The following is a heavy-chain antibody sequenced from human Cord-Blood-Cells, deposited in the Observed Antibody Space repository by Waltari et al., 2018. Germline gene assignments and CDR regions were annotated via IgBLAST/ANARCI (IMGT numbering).Heavy chain of an antibody. Sequence: EVQLVESGGGLVQPGRSLRLSCAASGFTFDDYAMHWVRQAPGKGVEWVSGISWDSGSIGYADSVKGRFTISRDNAKNSLYLQMNSLRAEDTALYYCAKAAAAVYWYFDLWGRGTLVTVSS. CDR1: GFTFDDYA. D-gene: IGHD6-13*01. J-gene: IGHJ2*01. CDR2: ISWDSGSI. V-gene: IGHV3-9*01. CDR3: AKAAAAVYWYFDL.